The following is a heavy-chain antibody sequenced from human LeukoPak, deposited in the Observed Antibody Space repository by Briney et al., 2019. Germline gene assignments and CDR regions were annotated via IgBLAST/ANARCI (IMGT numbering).Heavy chain of an antibody. Sequence: GASVKVPCKASGYTFTSYDINWVRQATGQGLEWMGWMNPNSGNTRYAQKFQGRVTMTRNTSISTAYMELSSLRSEDTAVYYCARARKGYSSSWYRVHLGGWNYWGQGTLVTVSS. CDR2: MNPNSGNT. CDR1: GYTFTSYD. D-gene: IGHD6-13*01. V-gene: IGHV1-8*01. J-gene: IGHJ4*02. CDR3: ARARKGYSSSWYRVHLGGWNY.